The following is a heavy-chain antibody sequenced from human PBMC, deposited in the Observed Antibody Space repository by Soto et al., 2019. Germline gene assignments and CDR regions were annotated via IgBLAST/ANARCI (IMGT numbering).Heavy chain of an antibody. Sequence: GGSLRLSCAASGFTFSSYGMHWVRQAPGKGLEWVAVIWYDGSNKYYADSVKGRFTISRDNSKNTLYLQMNSLRADDTAVYYCAKGRLAGGFDYWGQGTLVTVSS. D-gene: IGHD3-16*01. V-gene: IGHV3-33*06. CDR3: AKGRLAGGFDY. CDR1: GFTFSSYG. J-gene: IGHJ4*02. CDR2: IWYDGSNK.